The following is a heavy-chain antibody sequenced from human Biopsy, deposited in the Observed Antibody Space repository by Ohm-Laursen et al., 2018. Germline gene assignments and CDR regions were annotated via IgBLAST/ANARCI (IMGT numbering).Heavy chain of an antibody. CDR2: ISGSGGST. Sequence: SLRLSCTAPGFTFSNYAMNWVRQAPGKGLGWVSTISGSGGSTYYADSVKGRFTISRDASKNTLYLLMNSLRAEDTAMYYCAKGGYCTTTSCYMDVDYWGQGTLVTVSS. CDR1: GFTFSNYA. V-gene: IGHV3-23*01. D-gene: IGHD2-2*02. CDR3: AKGGYCTTTSCYMDVDY. J-gene: IGHJ4*02.